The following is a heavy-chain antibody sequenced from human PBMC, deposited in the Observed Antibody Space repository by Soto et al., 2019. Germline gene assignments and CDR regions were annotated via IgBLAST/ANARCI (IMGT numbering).Heavy chain of an antibody. D-gene: IGHD3-3*01. Sequence: SETLSLTCAVYGGSFSGYYWSWIRQPPGKGLEWIGEINHSGSTNYNPSLKSRVTISVDTSKNQFSLKLSSVTAADTAVYYCARGFALRFLEWPQRRHWYFDLWGRGTLVT. V-gene: IGHV4-34*01. CDR3: ARGFALRFLEWPQRRHWYFDL. J-gene: IGHJ2*01. CDR1: GGSFSGYY. CDR2: INHSGST.